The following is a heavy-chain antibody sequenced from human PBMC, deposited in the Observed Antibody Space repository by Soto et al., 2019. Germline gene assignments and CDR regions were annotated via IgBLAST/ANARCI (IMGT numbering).Heavy chain of an antibody. CDR1: GGSFSGYY. D-gene: IGHD3-3*01. CDR3: ARVRNNWFGP. J-gene: IGHJ5*02. Sequence: QVQLQQRGAGLLKPSETLSLPCAVYGGSFSGYYWSWIRHPPGQGLEWIGEINHSGSTNYNPSLKSRVTRSADASKRQFGLKLSSAAAADAAVYYGARVRNNWFGPWGERNMFTVSS. CDR2: INHSGST. V-gene: IGHV4-34*01.